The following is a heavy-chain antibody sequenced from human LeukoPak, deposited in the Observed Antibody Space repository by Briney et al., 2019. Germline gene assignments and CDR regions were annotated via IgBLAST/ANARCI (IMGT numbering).Heavy chain of an antibody. CDR2: ISYDGSNK. D-gene: IGHD3-16*02. CDR3: ARARTRSYDYFDY. CDR1: GFTFSSYA. Sequence: GRSLRLSCAASGFTFSSYAVHWVRQAPGKGLEWVAVISYDGSNKYYADSVKGRFTISRDNSKNTLYLQMNSLRAEDTAVYYCARARTRSYDYFDYWGQGTLVTVSS. V-gene: IGHV3-30-3*01. J-gene: IGHJ4*02.